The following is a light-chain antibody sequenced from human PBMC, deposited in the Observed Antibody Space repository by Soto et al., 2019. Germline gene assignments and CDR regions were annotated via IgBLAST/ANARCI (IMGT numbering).Light chain of an antibody. V-gene: IGKV1-5*01. CDR1: QSVSDS. CDR3: QQYSSYWT. J-gene: IGKJ1*01. CDR2: GAS. Sequence: IQLTQSPSSLSASVGDRVTITCRASQSVSDSLAWYQVKPGEAPKLLIYGASTLESGVPSRFSGSGSGTEFTLTISSLQSDDFATYYCQQYSSYWTFGQGTKVDIK.